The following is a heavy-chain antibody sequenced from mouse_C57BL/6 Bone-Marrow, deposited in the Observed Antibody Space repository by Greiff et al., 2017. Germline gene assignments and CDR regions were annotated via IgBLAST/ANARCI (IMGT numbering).Heavy chain of an antibody. Sequence: DVMLVESGGGLVKPGGSLKLSCAASGFTFSDYGMHWVRQAPEQGLEWVAYISSGSSTIYYADTVKGRFTISRDNATNTLFLQMTSLRSEDTAMYYCAVGAMDYWGQGTSVTVSS. V-gene: IGHV5-17*01. CDR3: AVGAMDY. J-gene: IGHJ4*01. CDR2: ISSGSSTI. CDR1: GFTFSDYG.